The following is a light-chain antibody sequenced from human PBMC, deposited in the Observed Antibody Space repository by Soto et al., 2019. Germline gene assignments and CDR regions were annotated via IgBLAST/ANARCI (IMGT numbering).Light chain of an antibody. J-gene: IGKJ1*01. V-gene: IGKV3-20*01. CDR3: QQYMSSVT. CDR2: VAS. CDR1: QSVDTTF. Sequence: EIVLTQSPGSLSLSPGQRATLSCRASQSVDTTFFAWYQKKPGQAPRLLIYVASKRATGIPDRCSGSGSGTDFTLIISRLEPEDFAVYYCQQYMSSVTFGQGTKVEIK.